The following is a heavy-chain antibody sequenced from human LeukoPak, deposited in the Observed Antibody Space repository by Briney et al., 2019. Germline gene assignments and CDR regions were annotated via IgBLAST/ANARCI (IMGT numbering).Heavy chain of an antibody. CDR1: GDSISPYY. CDR2: FYSNGSN. V-gene: IGHV4-4*07. CDR3: ARSPVLRFFDWSENWFDP. J-gene: IGHJ5*02. D-gene: IGHD3-9*01. Sequence: PSETLSLTCNVSGDSISPYYWNWIRQPAGEGLEWIGRFYSNGSNNYNPSLKSRITMSIDTSKSQFSLKLTSVTAADTAVYYCARSPVLRFFDWSENWFDPWGQGTPVTVSS.